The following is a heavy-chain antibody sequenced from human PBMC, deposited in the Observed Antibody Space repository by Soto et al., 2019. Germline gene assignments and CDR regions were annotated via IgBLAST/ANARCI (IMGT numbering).Heavy chain of an antibody. CDR3: APHVSCSGGSCQYDAFAI. J-gene: IGHJ3*02. CDR2: ITADGGT. CDR1: EFTVSGHA. V-gene: IGHV3-23*01. Sequence: EVQVLESGGGLVQPGGSLRLSCEGSEFTVSGHAMTWIRQAPGKGPEWVSTITADGGTYYADSVKGRFAMSRDTSENTLSLLMNSLGAEDTAAYYCAPHVSCSGGSCQYDAFAIRGQGTMVTVSS. D-gene: IGHD2-15*01.